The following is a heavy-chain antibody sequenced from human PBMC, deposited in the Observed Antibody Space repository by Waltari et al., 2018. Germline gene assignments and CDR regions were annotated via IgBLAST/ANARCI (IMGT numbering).Heavy chain of an antibody. J-gene: IGHJ4*02. CDR2: VRGDGKT. CDR3: ARDRGRGLYLDT. CDR1: GDSMSTSDY. D-gene: IGHD1-1*01. V-gene: IGHV4-4*02. Sequence: QLQLQESGPGLVKPSGTLSLICAVSGDSMSTSDYWSWVRPPPGKGLEWIGQVRGDGKTNYNPSFASRVTMSLDTSTYHFALKLTSATAADTALYYCARDRGRGLYLDTWGQGTLVTVSP.